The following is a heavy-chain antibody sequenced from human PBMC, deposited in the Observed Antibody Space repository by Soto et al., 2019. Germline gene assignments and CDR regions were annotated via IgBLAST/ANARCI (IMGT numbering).Heavy chain of an antibody. CDR2: IIPILGIA. CDR1: GGTFSSYT. D-gene: IGHD6-13*01. V-gene: IGHV1-69*08. Sequence: QVQLVQSGAEVKKPGSSVKVSCKASGGTFSSYTISWVRQAPGQGLEWMGRIIPILGIANYAQKFQGRVTITADKXTSTAYMELSSLRSEDTAVYYCARDVAAAADWFDPWGQGTLVTVSS. CDR3: ARDVAAAADWFDP. J-gene: IGHJ5*02.